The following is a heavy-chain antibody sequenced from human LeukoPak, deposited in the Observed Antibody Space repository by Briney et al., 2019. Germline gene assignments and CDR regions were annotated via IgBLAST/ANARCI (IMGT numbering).Heavy chain of an antibody. CDR2: INPDGSEK. D-gene: IGHD3-10*01. J-gene: IGHJ4*02. CDR1: GFTFSSHW. Sequence: GGSLRLSCAASGFTFSSHWMSWVRQAAGKGLEWVAKINPDGSEKYFVDSVKGRFTISRDNAKNSLYLQMNSLRAEDTAVYYCVRDAWYSYDYWGQGTLVTVSS. CDR3: VRDAWYSYDY. V-gene: IGHV3-7*04.